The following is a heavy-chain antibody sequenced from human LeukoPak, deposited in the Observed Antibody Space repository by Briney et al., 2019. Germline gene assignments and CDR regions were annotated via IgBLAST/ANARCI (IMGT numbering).Heavy chain of an antibody. J-gene: IGHJ4*02. D-gene: IGHD6-19*01. CDR2: TYYSGST. CDR3: VNSSPGGGWLVSGNFDY. CDR1: GGSISSNNYY. V-gene: IGHV4-39*01. Sequence: PSETLSLTCTVSGGSISSNNYYWGWIRQPPGKGLEWIGSTYYSGSTYYNPSLKSRVTISVDTSKNQFSLKLSSVTAADTAVYYCVNSSPGGGWLVSGNFDYWGQGTLVTVSS.